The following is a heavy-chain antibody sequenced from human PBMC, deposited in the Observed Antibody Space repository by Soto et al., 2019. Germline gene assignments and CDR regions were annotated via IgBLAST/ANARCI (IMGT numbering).Heavy chain of an antibody. V-gene: IGHV3-20*01. J-gene: IGHJ4*02. Sequence: TGGSLRLSCVGSGFDFSAYAMNWVRQAPGKGLEWVSGINWNGGSTGYADSVKGRFTISRDNAKNSLYLQTNSLRAEDTALYHCAREIGWPQGYVDWGQGTLVTVS. CDR1: GFDFSAYA. CDR3: AREIGWPQGYVD. CDR2: INWNGGST. D-gene: IGHD5-18*01.